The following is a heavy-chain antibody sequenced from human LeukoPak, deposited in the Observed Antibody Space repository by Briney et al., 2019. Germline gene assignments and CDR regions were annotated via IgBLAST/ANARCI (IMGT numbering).Heavy chain of an antibody. J-gene: IGHJ5*02. CDR1: GGSISSYY. Sequence: SETLSLTCTVSGGSISSYYWSWIRQPPGKGLEWIGYIYYSGSTNYNPSLKSRVTISVDPSKNQFSLKLSSVTAADTAVYYCARGYPLGAKYNWFDPWGQGTLVTVSS. CDR2: IYYSGST. D-gene: IGHD3-16*01. CDR3: ARGYPLGAKYNWFDP. V-gene: IGHV4-59*01.